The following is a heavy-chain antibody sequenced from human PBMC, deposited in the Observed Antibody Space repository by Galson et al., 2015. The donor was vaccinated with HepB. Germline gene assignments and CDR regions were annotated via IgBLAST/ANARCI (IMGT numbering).Heavy chain of an antibody. Sequence: CAISGDSVSTTGGAWNWIRQSPSRGLEWLGRTYFRSRWRNDYAPSMKSRVTIDPDTAKNQFSLQLNSVTPEDTAVYYCTNERNYYASFDIWGLGTKVTVSS. CDR1: GDSVSTTGGA. J-gene: IGHJ3*02. CDR2: TYFRSRWRN. V-gene: IGHV6-1*01. D-gene: IGHD3-10*01. CDR3: TNERNYYASFDI.